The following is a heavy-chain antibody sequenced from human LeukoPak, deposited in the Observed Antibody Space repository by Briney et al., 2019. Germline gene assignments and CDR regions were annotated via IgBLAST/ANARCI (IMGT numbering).Heavy chain of an antibody. CDR3: ARDRTIFGVPPRDSAQAY. CDR2: IIPIFGTA. D-gene: IGHD3-3*01. CDR1: GGTFSSYA. J-gene: IGHJ4*02. V-gene: IGHV1-69*05. Sequence: ASVKVSCKASGGTFSSYAISWVRQAPGQGLEWMGGIIPIFGTANYAQKLQGRVTMTTDTSTSTAYMELRSLRSDDTAVYYCARDRTIFGVPPRDSAQAYWGQGTLVTVSS.